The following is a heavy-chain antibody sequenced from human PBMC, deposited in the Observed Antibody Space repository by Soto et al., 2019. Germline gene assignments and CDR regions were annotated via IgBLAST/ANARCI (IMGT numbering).Heavy chain of an antibody. D-gene: IGHD6-13*01. J-gene: IGHJ5*02. V-gene: IGHV1-8*01. Sequence: QVQLVQSGAEVKKPGASVRVSCKAPGYTFTSYDINWVRQATGQGLEWREWINPNSGNTGYAQKFQGRVTMTRNTSISTAYMELSSLRSEDTAVYYCARKGGSRRANWFDPWGQGTLVTVSS. CDR1: GYTFTSYD. CDR3: ARKGGSRRANWFDP. CDR2: INPNSGNT.